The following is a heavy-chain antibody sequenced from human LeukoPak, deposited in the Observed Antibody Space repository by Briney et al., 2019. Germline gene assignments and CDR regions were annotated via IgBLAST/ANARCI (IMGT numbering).Heavy chain of an antibody. D-gene: IGHD2-2*01. V-gene: IGHV1-18*01. CDR1: GYTFTSYG. CDR3: ARGDIVVVPSAIYSSGWFDP. CDR2: ISAYNGNT. Sequence: ALVKVSCKASGYTFTSYGISWVRQAPGQGLEWMGWISAYNGNTNYAQKLQGRVTMTTDTSTSTAYMELRSLRSDDTAVYYCARGDIVVVPSAIYSSGWFDPWGQGTLVTVSS. J-gene: IGHJ5*02.